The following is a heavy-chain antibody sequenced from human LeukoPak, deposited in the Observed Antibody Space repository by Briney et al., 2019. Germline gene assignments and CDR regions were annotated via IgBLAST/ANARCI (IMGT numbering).Heavy chain of an antibody. CDR2: INPNSGGT. V-gene: IGHV1-2*02. D-gene: IGHD3-9*01. CDR1: GYIFTNYF. J-gene: IGHJ4*02. Sequence: ASVKVSCKASGYIFTNYFLYWVRQAPGQGLEWMGWINPNSGGTNYAQKFQGRVTMTRDTSISTAYMELGRLRSDDTAVYYCARVRTISYDYWGQGTLVTVSS. CDR3: ARVRTISYDY.